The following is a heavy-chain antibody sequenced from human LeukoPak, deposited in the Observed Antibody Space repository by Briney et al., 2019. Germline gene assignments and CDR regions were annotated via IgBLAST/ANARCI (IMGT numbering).Heavy chain of an antibody. V-gene: IGHV4-31*03. D-gene: IGHD1-1*01. CDR1: GGSISRGGYY. CDR2: IYYSGSI. J-gene: IGHJ4*02. Sequence: SETLSLTCTVSGGSISRGGYYWSWIRQHPGKGLEYIGYIYYSGSIYYNPSLKSRVTISLDPSKNQFSLQLNSVTPEDTAVHYCARGGGALEYWGQGTLVTVSS. CDR3: ARGGGALEY.